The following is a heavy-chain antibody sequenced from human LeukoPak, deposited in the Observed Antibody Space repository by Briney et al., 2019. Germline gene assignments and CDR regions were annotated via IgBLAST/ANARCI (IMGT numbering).Heavy chain of an antibody. V-gene: IGHV1-3*01. CDR2: INAGNGNT. J-gene: IGHJ4*02. CDR3: ARDLTMVRGAAGY. D-gene: IGHD3-10*01. CDR1: GYTFTSYA. Sequence: ASVKVSCKASGYTFTSYAIHWVRHAPGQRLEWMGWINAGNGNTKYSQKFQGRVTITRDTSASTAYMELSSLRSEDTAVYYCARDLTMVRGAAGYWGQGTLVTVSS.